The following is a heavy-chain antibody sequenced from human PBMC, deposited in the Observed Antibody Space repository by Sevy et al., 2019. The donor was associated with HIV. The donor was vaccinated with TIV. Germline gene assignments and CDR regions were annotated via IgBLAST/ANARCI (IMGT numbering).Heavy chain of an antibody. CDR2: ISSSSNYI. J-gene: IGHJ3*02. Sequence: GGSLRLSCAASGFTFSTYTMNWVRQAPGKGLQWVSSISSSSNYIYYADSVKGRFTISRDNAKNSLYIQMNSLRAEDTAVYYCARPYGSGSWEAFDIWGQGTMVNVSS. D-gene: IGHD3-10*01. V-gene: IGHV3-21*01. CDR1: GFTFSTYT. CDR3: ARPYGSGSWEAFDI.